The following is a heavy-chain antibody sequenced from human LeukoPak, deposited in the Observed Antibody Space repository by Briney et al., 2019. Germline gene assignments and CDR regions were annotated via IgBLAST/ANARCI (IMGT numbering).Heavy chain of an antibody. Sequence: SETLSLTCAVYGGSFSGYYWSWIRQPPGKGLEWIGEINHSGSTNYNPSLKSRVTISVDTSKNLFSLKLSSVTAADTAVYFCARGRGGVAGTDWGQGTLVTVSS. D-gene: IGHD6-19*01. CDR2: INHSGST. V-gene: IGHV4-34*01. CDR3: ARGRGGVAGTD. J-gene: IGHJ4*02. CDR1: GGSFSGYY.